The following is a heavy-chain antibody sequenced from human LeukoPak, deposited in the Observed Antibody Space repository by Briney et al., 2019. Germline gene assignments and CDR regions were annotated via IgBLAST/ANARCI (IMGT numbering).Heavy chain of an antibody. V-gene: IGHV1-18*01. CDR1: GYTFTTYG. D-gene: IGHD4-23*01. Sequence: ASVTVSCKASGYTFTTYGINWVRQAPGQGLQWMGWISTYSGHTNYVENLRGRVTMTTDSSTSTVYMELRSLKSDDTAVYYCARDYDDTSRCFGYWGQGTLVTVSS. CDR2: ISTYSGHT. CDR3: ARDYDDTSRCFGY. J-gene: IGHJ4*02.